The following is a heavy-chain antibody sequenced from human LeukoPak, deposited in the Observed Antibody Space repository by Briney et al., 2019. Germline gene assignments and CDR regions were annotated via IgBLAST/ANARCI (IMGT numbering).Heavy chain of an antibody. V-gene: IGHV3-64D*06. D-gene: IGHD2-2*01. Sequence: GGSLRLSCSASGFTFSSYAMHWVRQAPGKGPEYVSGISSYGGSTYYADSVKGRFTISRDNSKNTLFLQMSSLRAEDTAVYYCVSGFCSSTSCYFDYWGQGTLVTVSS. J-gene: IGHJ4*02. CDR3: VSGFCSSTSCYFDY. CDR1: GFTFSSYA. CDR2: ISSYGGST.